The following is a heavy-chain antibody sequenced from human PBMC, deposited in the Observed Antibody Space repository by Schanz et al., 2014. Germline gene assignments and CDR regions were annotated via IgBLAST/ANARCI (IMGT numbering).Heavy chain of an antibody. J-gene: IGHJ2*01. Sequence: QVQLQDSGPGLVKPSQTLSLTCTVSGGSIRSGTYYWSWIRQPAGKALEWVGRVFPNGITNYNPSLKSRVPISLDTSKTQFSRPLTSLTAADTAVYYCARDTTWRLDLWGRGTLVTVSS. V-gene: IGHV4-61*02. CDR2: VFPNGIT. D-gene: IGHD1-1*01. CDR1: GGSIRSGTYY. CDR3: ARDTTWRLDL.